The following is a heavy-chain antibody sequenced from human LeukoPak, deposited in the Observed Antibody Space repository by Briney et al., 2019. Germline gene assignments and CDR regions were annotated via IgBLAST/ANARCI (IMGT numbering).Heavy chain of an antibody. CDR3: ARYRVGMDY. J-gene: IGHJ4*02. D-gene: IGHD2-21*01. CDR1: GYSFTSYW. CDR2: ISPGDSNT. V-gene: IGHV5-51*01. Sequence: GESLKISCKGSGYSFTSYWIGWVRQMPGKGLEWMGIISPGDSNTRYSPSFQGQATISADNSISTAYLQWSTLKASDTAMYYCARYRVGMDYWGQGTLVTVSS.